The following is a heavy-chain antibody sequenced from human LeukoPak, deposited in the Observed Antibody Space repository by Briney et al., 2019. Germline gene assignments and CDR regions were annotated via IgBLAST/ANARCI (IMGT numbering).Heavy chain of an antibody. V-gene: IGHV3-30*04. D-gene: IGHD1-26*01. J-gene: IGHJ5*02. CDR3: TRAVGEGWFDP. CDR2: ISYDGSNK. CDR1: EFTFSSYA. Sequence: GGSLRLSCAASEFTFSSYAMHWVRQAPGKGLEWVVVISYDGSNKDYGDSAKGRFTISRDNSKDALYLQMKSLRPEDTAVYYCTRAVGEGWFDPWGQGTLVTVSS.